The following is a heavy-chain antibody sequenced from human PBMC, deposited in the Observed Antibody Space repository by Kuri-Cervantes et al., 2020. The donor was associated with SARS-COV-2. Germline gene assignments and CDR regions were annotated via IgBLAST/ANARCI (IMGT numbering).Heavy chain of an antibody. J-gene: IGHJ4*02. Sequence: GESLKISCAASGFTFSSYSMNWVRQAPGKGLEWVSSISSSSSYIYYADSVKGRFTITRDNAKNSLYLQMNSLRAEDTAVYYCARGQLWFDYWGQGTLVTVSS. D-gene: IGHD5-18*01. CDR1: GFTFSSYS. CDR2: ISSSSSYI. V-gene: IGHV3-21*01. CDR3: ARGQLWFDY.